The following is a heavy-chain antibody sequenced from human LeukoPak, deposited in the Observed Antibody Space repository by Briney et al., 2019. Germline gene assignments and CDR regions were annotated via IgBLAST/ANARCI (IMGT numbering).Heavy chain of an antibody. V-gene: IGHV1-69*13. D-gene: IGHD3-22*01. CDR2: IIPIFGTA. Sequence: SVKVSCKASGYTFTSYGISWVRQAPGQGLEWMGGIIPIFGTANYAQKFQGRVTITADESTSTAYMELSSLRSEDTAVYYCARDATYYYDSSGYYAFDYWGQGTLVTVSS. CDR1: GYTFTSYG. J-gene: IGHJ4*02. CDR3: ARDATYYYDSSGYYAFDY.